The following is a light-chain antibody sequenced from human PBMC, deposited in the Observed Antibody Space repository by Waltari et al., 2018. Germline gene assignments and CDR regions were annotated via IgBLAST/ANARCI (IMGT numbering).Light chain of an antibody. Sequence: DIQMTQSPSTLSASVGATVTITCRASQSISSWLAWYQQKPGKAPKLLIYKASSLESGVPSRFSGSGSGTEFTLTISSLQPDDFATYYCQQYNSYPLTFGQGTKLEIK. CDR3: QQYNSYPLT. CDR2: KAS. V-gene: IGKV1-5*03. J-gene: IGKJ2*01. CDR1: QSISSW.